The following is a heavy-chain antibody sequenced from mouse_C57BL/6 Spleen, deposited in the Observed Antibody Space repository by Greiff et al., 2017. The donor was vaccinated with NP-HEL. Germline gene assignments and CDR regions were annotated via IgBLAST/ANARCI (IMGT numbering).Heavy chain of an antibody. CDR1: GYTFTSYW. CDR3: ARGYYYGSSYLYYLDY. CDR2: IDPSDSET. D-gene: IGHD1-1*01. Sequence: QVQLQQPGAELVRPGSSVKLSCKASGYTFTSYWMHWVKQRPIQGLEWIGNIDPSDSETHYNQKFKDKATLTVDKSSSTAYMQLSSLTSEDSAVYYWARGYYYGSSYLYYLDYWGQGTTLTVSS. V-gene: IGHV1-52*01. J-gene: IGHJ2*01.